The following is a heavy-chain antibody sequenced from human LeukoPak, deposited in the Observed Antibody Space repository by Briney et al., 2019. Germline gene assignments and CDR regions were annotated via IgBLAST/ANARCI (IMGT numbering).Heavy chain of an antibody. CDR2: TNPNSGGT. CDR3: ARDRHYYDSSGYLDY. J-gene: IGHJ4*02. V-gene: IGHV1-2*02. D-gene: IGHD3-22*01. CDR1: GYTFTGYY. Sequence: GASVKVSCKASGYTFTGYYMHWVRQAPGHGLVWMGWTNPNSGGTNYAQKFQGRVTMTRDTSISTAYMELSRLRSDDTAVYYCARDRHYYDSSGYLDYWGQGTLVTVSS.